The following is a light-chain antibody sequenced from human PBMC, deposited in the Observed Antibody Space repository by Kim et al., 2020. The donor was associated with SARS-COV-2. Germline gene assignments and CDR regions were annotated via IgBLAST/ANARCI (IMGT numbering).Light chain of an antibody. CDR2: DVS. Sequence: GQSLTISCTGNSSDVGVHDYVARYQQHADKAPKVMIFDVSNRPSGVSDRFSGSKSGNTASLTISGLQTEDEADYYCSSYTSRDTYVFGTGTKVTVL. CDR3: SSYTSRDTYV. V-gene: IGLV2-14*03. CDR1: SSDVGVHDY. J-gene: IGLJ1*01.